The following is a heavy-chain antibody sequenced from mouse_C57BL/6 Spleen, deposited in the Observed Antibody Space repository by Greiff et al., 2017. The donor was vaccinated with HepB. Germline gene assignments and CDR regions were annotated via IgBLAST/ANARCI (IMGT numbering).Heavy chain of an antibody. D-gene: IGHD1-1*01. CDR2: ISYDGSN. CDR3: ARGSTTVASYYFDY. Sequence: EVKLQESGPGLVKPSQSLSLTCSVTGYSITSGYYWNWIRQFPGNKLEWMGYISYDGSNNYNPSLKNRISITRDTSKNQFFLKLNSVTTEDTATYYGARGSTTVASYYFDYWGKGTTLTVSS. CDR1: GYSITSGYY. V-gene: IGHV3-6*01. J-gene: IGHJ2*01.